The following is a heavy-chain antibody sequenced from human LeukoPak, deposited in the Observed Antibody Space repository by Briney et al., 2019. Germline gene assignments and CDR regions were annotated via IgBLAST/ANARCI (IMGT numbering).Heavy chain of an antibody. CDR2: ITNTGGST. CDR1: GFTFSGYA. Sequence: GGSLRLSCAASGFTFSGYAMHWVRQAPGKGLEYVSAITNTGGSTYYADSVKGRFTISRDNSKNTLYLQMGSLRAEDMAVYHCARVGVARAFDIWGQGTMVTVSS. V-gene: IGHV3-64*02. CDR3: ARVGVARAFDI. J-gene: IGHJ3*02.